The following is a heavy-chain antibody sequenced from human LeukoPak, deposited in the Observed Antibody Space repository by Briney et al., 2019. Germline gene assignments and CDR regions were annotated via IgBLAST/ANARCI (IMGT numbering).Heavy chain of an antibody. CDR2: IYSGGST. V-gene: IGHV3-66*01. CDR3: ARGPGVPLAAGYAFDI. J-gene: IGHJ3*02. CDR1: GFTVSSNY. Sequence: GGSLRLSCVASGFTVSSNYMSWVRQAPGKGLEWVSVIYSGGSTYYADSVKGRFTISRDNSRNTLYLQMNSLRAEDTAVYYCARGPGVPLAAGYAFDIWGQGTMVTVSS. D-gene: IGHD6-13*01.